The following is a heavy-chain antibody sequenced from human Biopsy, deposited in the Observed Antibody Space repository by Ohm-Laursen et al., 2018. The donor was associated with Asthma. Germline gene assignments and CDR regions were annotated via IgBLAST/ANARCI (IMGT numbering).Heavy chain of an antibody. V-gene: IGHV3-30*18. D-gene: IGHD3-3*01. CDR2: VSYDGGVA. Sequence: SLRLSCAASGITFSTYGMHWVRQAPGKGLEWVAVVSYDGGVAHYADSMKGRFTISRDNAKSTLYLQMNRLRTDDTAVYYCAKRRGYSDLTDFDHWGQGTLVTVSS. CDR3: AKRRGYSDLTDFDH. CDR1: GITFSTYG. J-gene: IGHJ4*02.